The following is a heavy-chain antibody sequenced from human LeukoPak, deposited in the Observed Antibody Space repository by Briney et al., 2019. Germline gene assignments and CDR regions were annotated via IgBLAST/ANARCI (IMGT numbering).Heavy chain of an antibody. CDR1: GSTLTEFS. CDR3: ATGNFEY. V-gene: IGHV1-24*01. Sequence: ASVKVSCKLSGSTLTEFSMHWVRQAPGKGLEWMGGYGPEDGETIYAQNFQGRVTMTDDSSTDTVYLDLSSLRSEDTAMYYCATGNFEYWGQGTQVTVSS. D-gene: IGHD2/OR15-2a*01. CDR2: YGPEDGET. J-gene: IGHJ4*02.